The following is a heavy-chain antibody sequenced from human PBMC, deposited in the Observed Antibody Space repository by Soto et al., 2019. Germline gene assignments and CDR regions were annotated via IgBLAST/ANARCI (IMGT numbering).Heavy chain of an antibody. CDR2: INPSGGST. J-gene: IGHJ6*02. CDR3: ARRAYNYANMDV. V-gene: IGHV1-46*01. D-gene: IGHD5-18*01. Sequence: QVQLVQSGAEVKKPGASVKVSCETSGYTFTTYYMHWVRRAPGQGLEWMGMINPSGGSTSYAQKFQGRVTMTRDTSTRTTYMELSSLRRDDTAIYYCARRAYNYANMDVWGQGTTVTVSS. CDR1: GYTFTTYY.